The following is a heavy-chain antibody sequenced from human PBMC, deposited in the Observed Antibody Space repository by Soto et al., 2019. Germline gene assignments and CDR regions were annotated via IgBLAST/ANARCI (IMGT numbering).Heavy chain of an antibody. J-gene: IGHJ6*02. Sequence: PGGSLRLSCAASGFTFSSYSTNWVRQAPGKGLEWVSSISSSSSYIYYADSVKGRFTISRDNAKNSLYLQMNSLRAEDTAVYYCARASRQWFGEFVSLYYYGMDVWGQGTTVTVYS. CDR3: ARASRQWFGEFVSLYYYGMDV. CDR2: ISSSSSYI. V-gene: IGHV3-21*01. D-gene: IGHD3-10*01. CDR1: GFTFSSYS.